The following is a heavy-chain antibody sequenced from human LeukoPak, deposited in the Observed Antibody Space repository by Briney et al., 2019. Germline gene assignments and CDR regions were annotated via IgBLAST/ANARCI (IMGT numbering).Heavy chain of an antibody. CDR3: ARGGGNGPFDY. V-gene: IGHV4-30-2*01. D-gene: IGHD4-23*01. CDR2: IYHSGGT. Sequence: SETLSLTCTVSGGSISSGGYYWSWIRQPPGKGLEWIGYIYHSGGTYYNPSLKSRVTISVDRSKNQFSLKLSSVTAADTAVYYCARGGGNGPFDYWGQGTLVTVSS. CDR1: GGSISSGGYY. J-gene: IGHJ4*02.